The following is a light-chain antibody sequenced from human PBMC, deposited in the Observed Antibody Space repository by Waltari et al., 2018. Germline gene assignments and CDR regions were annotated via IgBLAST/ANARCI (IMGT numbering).Light chain of an antibody. CDR3: SSHTSTVPHV. CDR2: EVS. CDR1: SNDVGGSGS. J-gene: IGLJ1*01. V-gene: IGLV2-14*01. Sequence: QSALTQPASVSGSPGQSVSISCTGTSNDVGGSGSVSWYQQFPGKAPKLMIYEVSYRPSGVSSRFSGSKSGNTASLTISGLQAEDEAVYYCSSHTSTVPHVFGTGTKVTVV.